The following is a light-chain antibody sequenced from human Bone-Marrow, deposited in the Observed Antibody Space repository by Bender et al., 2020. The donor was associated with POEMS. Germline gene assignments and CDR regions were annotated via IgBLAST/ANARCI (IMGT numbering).Light chain of an antibody. CDR2: QDN. Sequence: SYELTQPPSVSVSPGQTASISCSGDMFGHTYASWYQQKPGQSPVLVIYQDNKRPSGIPERFSGSNSGNTATLTISGAQTIDEADYYCQAWDSGTYVFGAGTKVTVL. J-gene: IGLJ1*01. V-gene: IGLV3-1*01. CDR1: MFGHTY. CDR3: QAWDSGTYV.